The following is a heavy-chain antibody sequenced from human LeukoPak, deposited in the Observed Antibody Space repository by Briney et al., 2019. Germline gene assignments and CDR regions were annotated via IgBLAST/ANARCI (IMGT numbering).Heavy chain of an antibody. D-gene: IGHD4-17*01. Sequence: GGSLRLSCAASGFTFSSYSMNWVRQAPGKGLEWVSFIYSGGNTHYSDSVKGRFTISRDNSKNTLYLQMNSLRADDTAVYYCARRAGEYSHPYDYWGQGTLVTVSS. CDR1: GFTFSSYS. J-gene: IGHJ4*02. CDR3: ARRAGEYSHPYDY. V-gene: IGHV3-53*01. CDR2: IYSGGNT.